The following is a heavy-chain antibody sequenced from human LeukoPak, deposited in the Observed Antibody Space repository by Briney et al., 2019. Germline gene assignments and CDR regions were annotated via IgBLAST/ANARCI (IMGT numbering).Heavy chain of an antibody. CDR2: AYYTGST. D-gene: IGHD2-15*01. V-gene: IGHV4-39*02. J-gene: IGHJ4*02. CDR1: GVSITSSIYH. Sequence: SETLSLTCIVSGVSITSSIYHWGWIRQPPGKGLEWIGSAYYTGSTSYNPSLKSRVTISVDTSKNHFSLKLSSVTAADTAVYYCARPHYCSGSSCSHFDYWGQGTLVTVSS. CDR3: ARPHYCSGSSCSHFDY.